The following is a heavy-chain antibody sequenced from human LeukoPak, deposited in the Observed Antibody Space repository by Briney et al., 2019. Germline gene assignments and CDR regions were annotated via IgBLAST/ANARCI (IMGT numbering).Heavy chain of an antibody. CDR2: ISGYNGNI. Sequence: ASVKVSFTASGYTFTRYGISWVRQAPGQGLEWMGWISGYNGNIKYAQKFQGRVTMTTDTSTTTAYMELRSLRSDDTAVYYCARDCSGGSCYDGVDYWGQGTLVTVSS. CDR1: GYTFTRYG. CDR3: ARDCSGGSCYDGVDY. D-gene: IGHD2-15*01. J-gene: IGHJ4*02. V-gene: IGHV1-18*01.